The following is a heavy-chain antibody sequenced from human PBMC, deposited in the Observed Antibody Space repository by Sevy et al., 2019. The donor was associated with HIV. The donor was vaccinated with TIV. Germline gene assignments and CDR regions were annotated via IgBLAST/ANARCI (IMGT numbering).Heavy chain of an antibody. J-gene: IGHJ4*02. CDR1: GFTVSSNY. V-gene: IGHV3-53*01. CDR3: AREVAAAGIDY. CDR2: IYSGGNT. D-gene: IGHD6-13*01. Sequence: GGSLRLSCAASGFTVSSNYMSWVRQAPGKGLEWVSVIYSGGNTYYADSVKDRFTISRDNSKNTLYLQMNSLRAEDTAVYYCAREVAAAGIDYWGQGTLVTVSS.